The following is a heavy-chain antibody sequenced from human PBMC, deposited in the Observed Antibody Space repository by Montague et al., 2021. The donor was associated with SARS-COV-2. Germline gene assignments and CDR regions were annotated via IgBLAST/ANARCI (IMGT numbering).Heavy chain of an antibody. CDR3: ARGSVGGYYFDY. V-gene: IGHV3-33*01. CDR2: IWYDGSNE. D-gene: IGHD1-26*01. Sequence: LRLSFAASGFLFSSYGMHWVRQAPGKGLEWVAHIWYDGSNENYVDSVKGRFTISRDNFKNTLYLQMNSLRAEDTAIYYCARGSVGGYYFDYWGQGTLVTVSS. J-gene: IGHJ4*02. CDR1: GFLFSSYG.